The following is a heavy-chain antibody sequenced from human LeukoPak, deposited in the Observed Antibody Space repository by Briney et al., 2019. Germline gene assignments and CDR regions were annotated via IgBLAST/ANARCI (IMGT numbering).Heavy chain of an antibody. J-gene: IGHJ4*02. V-gene: IGHV3-23*01. Sequence: QPGGSLRLSCAASGFTFTSYAMSWVRQAPGKGLEWVSSISANGGSTYYADSVKGRLTTSRADSKSTVYLQMNSLRAEDTALYYCARDHRVAAAFDYWGQGALVTVSS. CDR1: GFTFTSYA. CDR3: ARDHRVAAAFDY. D-gene: IGHD2-2*01. CDR2: ISANGGST.